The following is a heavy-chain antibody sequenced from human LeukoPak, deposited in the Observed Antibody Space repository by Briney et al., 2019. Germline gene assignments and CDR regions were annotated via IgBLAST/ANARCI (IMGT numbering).Heavy chain of an antibody. CDR3: AREKKVTTRKNWFDP. Sequence: ASVKVSCKASGDTFTSYAMHWVRQAPGQRLEWMGWINAGNGNTKYSQKFQGRVTMTRDMSTSTVYMELSSLRSEDTAVYYCAREKKVTTRKNWFDPWGQGTLVTVSS. CDR2: INAGNGNT. J-gene: IGHJ5*02. CDR1: GDTFTSYA. D-gene: IGHD4-17*01. V-gene: IGHV1-3*01.